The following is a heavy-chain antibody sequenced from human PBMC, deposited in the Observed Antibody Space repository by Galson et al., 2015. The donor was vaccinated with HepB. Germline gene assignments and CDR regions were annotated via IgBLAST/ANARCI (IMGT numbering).Heavy chain of an antibody. CDR1: GFSLSTSGVG. Sequence: PALVKPTQTLTLTCTFSGFSLSTSGVGVGWIRQPPGKALEWLALIYWDDDKRYSPSLRSRLTITKDTSKTQVVLTMSNMEPVDTATYYCAHSPRDYYRSGSYFVPRYWGQGTLVTVSS. V-gene: IGHV2-5*02. D-gene: IGHD3-10*01. CDR2: IYWDDDK. J-gene: IGHJ4*02. CDR3: AHSPRDYYRSGSYFVPRY.